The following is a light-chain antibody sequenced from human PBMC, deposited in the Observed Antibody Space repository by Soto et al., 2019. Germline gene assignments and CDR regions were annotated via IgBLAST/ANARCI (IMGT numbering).Light chain of an antibody. CDR1: QSISRW. Sequence: GTRVTISCRASQSISRWFAWYQQKPGKAPTLLIYHASSLKSGAASRFSGRSPGTDFTLIISSRPPDDAATYYCQQYNTHLAFSQGTKVDIK. CDR3: QQYNTHLA. J-gene: IGKJ1*01. V-gene: IGKV1-5*01. CDR2: HAS.